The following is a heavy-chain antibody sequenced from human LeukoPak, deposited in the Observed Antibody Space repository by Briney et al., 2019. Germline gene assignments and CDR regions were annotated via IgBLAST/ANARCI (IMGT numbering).Heavy chain of an antibody. D-gene: IGHD3-16*02. CDR2: ISWNSGSI. J-gene: IGHJ4*02. Sequence: QPGRSLRLSWAASGFTFDDYAMHWVRQAPGKGMEWVSGISWNSGSIGYADSVKGRFTISRDNAKNSLYLQMNSLRAEDTALYYCAKAGYVWGSYRYPIDYWGQGTLVTVSS. V-gene: IGHV3-9*01. CDR3: AKAGYVWGSYRYPIDY. CDR1: GFTFDDYA.